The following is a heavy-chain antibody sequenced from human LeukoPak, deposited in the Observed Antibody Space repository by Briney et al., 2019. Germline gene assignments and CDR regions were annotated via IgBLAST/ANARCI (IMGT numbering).Heavy chain of an antibody. CDR3: ARDPGYDFWGSPSGYYGMDV. CDR1: GGTFSSYA. J-gene: IGHJ6*02. D-gene: IGHD3-3*01. CDR2: IIPIFGTA. V-gene: IGHV1-69*01. Sequence: SVKVSCKASGGTFSSYAISWARQAPGQGLEWMGGIIPIFGTANYAQKFQGRVTITADESTSTAYMELSSLRSEDTAVYYCARDPGYDFWGSPSGYYGMDVWGQGTTVTVSS.